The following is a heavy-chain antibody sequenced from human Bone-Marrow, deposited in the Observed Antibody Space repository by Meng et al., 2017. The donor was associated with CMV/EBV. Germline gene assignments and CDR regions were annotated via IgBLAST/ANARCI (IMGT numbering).Heavy chain of an antibody. J-gene: IGHJ4*02. CDR1: GFTFSSYG. D-gene: IGHD3-3*01. CDR3: ATDPSRLEWSPTADY. Sequence: GGSLRLSCVASGFTFSSYGMHWVRQAPGKGLEWVAFIRYEGSNKYYADSGKGRFTISRDNSKNTLYLQMNSLRAEDTAVYYCATDPSRLEWSPTADYWGQGTLVTVSS. CDR2: IRYEGSNK. V-gene: IGHV3-30*02.